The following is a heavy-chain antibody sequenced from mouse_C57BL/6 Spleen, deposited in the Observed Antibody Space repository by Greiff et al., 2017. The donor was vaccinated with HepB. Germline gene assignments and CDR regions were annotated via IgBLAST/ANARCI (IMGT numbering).Heavy chain of an antibody. J-gene: IGHJ4*01. CDR3: ARWNYDPYYYAMDY. V-gene: IGHV1-26*01. CDR2: INPNNGGT. CDR1: GYTFTDYY. Sequence: EVQLQQSGPELVKPGASVKISCKASGYTFTDYYMNWVKQSHGKSLEWIGDINPNNGGTSYNQKFKGKATLTVDKSSSTAYMELRSLTSEDSAVYYCARWNYDPYYYAMDYWGQGTSVTVSS. D-gene: IGHD2-4*01.